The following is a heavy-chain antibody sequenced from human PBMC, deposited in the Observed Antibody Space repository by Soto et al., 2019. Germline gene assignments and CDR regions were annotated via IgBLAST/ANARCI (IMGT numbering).Heavy chain of an antibody. CDR2: IYYIWST. CDR1: GGSISSSSYY. Sequence: PSATLSLTCTVSGGSISSSSYYWGWIRQPPGKGLEWIGSIYYIWSTYYNPSLKSRVTISVDTSKNQFSLKLSSVTAADTAVYYCARRSGWYYYYGMDVWGQGTTVTVSS. V-gene: IGHV4-39*01. CDR3: ARRSGWYYYYGMDV. J-gene: IGHJ6*02. D-gene: IGHD6-19*01.